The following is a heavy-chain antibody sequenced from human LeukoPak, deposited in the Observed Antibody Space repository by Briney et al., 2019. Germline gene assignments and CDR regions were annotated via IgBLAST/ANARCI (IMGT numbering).Heavy chain of an antibody. V-gene: IGHV3-21*01. J-gene: IGHJ4*02. CDR2: ISSSSSYI. CDR1: GFTFSSYN. Sequence: GGSLRLSCAASGFTFSSYNMNWVRQAPGKGLEWVSSISSSSSYIYYADSVKGRFTISRHNAKNSLYLQMNSLRAEDTAVYYCARVGYSSSWSPSDYWGQGALVTVSS. CDR3: ARVGYSSSWSPSDY. D-gene: IGHD6-13*01.